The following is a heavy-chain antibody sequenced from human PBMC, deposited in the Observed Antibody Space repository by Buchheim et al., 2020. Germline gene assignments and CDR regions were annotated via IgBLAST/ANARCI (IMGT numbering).Heavy chain of an antibody. J-gene: IGHJ3*02. V-gene: IGHV5-51*01. CDR1: GYTFTDYW. D-gene: IGHD2-15*01. Sequence: EVQLVQSGVEVKKPGESLRISCKGSGYTFTDYWIGWVRQMPGKGLEYMGIIHPRDSNARYSPPFQGQVTISVDKSISTAYLQWITLKASDTAMYYCGRLIVSRGIYGDGFDMWGQGT. CDR3: GRLIVSRGIYGDGFDM. CDR2: IHPRDSNA.